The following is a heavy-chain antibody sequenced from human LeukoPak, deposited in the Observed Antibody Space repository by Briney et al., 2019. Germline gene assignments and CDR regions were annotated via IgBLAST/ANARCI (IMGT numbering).Heavy chain of an antibody. J-gene: IGHJ4*02. D-gene: IGHD6-13*01. CDR3: AKDLRYSSSWSYFDY. V-gene: IGHV3-23*01. CDR1: GGSISSYY. Sequence: ETLSLTCTVSGGSISSYYWSWIRQPAGKGLEWVTAISGSGGSTYYADSVKGRFTISRDNSKNTLYLQMNSLRAEDTAVYYCAKDLRYSSSWSYFDYWGQGTLVTVSS. CDR2: ISGSGGST.